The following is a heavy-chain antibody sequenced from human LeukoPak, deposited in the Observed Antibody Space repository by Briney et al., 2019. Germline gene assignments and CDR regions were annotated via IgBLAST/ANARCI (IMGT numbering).Heavy chain of an antibody. Sequence: GGSLRLSCAASGFTFSSYSMNWVRQAPGKGLEWVSLIYSGGSTYYADSVKGRFTISRDNSKNTPYLQMNSLRAEDTAVYYCARDFNWHHYFDYWGQGTLVTVSS. V-gene: IGHV3-66*01. D-gene: IGHD5-24*01. J-gene: IGHJ4*02. CDR2: IYSGGST. CDR3: ARDFNWHHYFDY. CDR1: GFTFSSYS.